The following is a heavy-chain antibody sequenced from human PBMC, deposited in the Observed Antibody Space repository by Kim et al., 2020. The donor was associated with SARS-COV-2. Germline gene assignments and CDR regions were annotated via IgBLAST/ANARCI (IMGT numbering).Heavy chain of an antibody. V-gene: IGHV5-51*01. CDR2: IFPHDSHT. J-gene: IGHJ4*02. CDR3: VRLNSELLDF. D-gene: IGHD1-7*01. Sequence: GESLKISCKASEYVFTAYWVAWVRQMPGKGLEWMGIIFPHDSHTRYSPSFQGQVTISDDKSVSTAYLQWSSLKASDTALYFCVRLNSELLDFWGQGTLVTVSS. CDR1: EYVFTAYW.